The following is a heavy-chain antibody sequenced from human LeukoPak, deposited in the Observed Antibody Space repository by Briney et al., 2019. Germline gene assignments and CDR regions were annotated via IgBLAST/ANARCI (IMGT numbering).Heavy chain of an antibody. CDR1: GYTFTGYY. V-gene: IGHV1-2*02. Sequence: GASVKVSCKASGYTFTGYYMHWVRQAPGQGLEWMGWINPNSGGTNYAQKFQGRVTMTRDTSISTAYMELSRLRSDDTAVYYCARDLGGIPAAMVYYFDYWGQGTLVTVSS. CDR2: INPNSGGT. CDR3: ARDLGGIPAAMVYYFDY. J-gene: IGHJ4*02. D-gene: IGHD2-2*01.